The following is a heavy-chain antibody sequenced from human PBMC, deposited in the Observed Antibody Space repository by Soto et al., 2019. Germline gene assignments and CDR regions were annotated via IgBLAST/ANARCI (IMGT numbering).Heavy chain of an antibody. V-gene: IGHV1-69*08. CDR1: GGTFSSYT. CDR2: IIPILGIA. D-gene: IGHD3-10*01. J-gene: IGHJ4*02. Sequence: QVQLVQSGAEVKKPGSSVKVSCKASGGTFSSYTISWVRQAPGQGLEWMGRIIPILGIANYAQKFQGRVTISAEKTTSPGYMGLRRLRSGETAVYYCAREISGGGKDGGYWGQGTLVTVSS. CDR3: AREISGGGKDGGY.